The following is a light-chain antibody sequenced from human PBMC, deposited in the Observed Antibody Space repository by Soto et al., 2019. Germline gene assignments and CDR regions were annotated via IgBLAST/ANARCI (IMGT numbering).Light chain of an antibody. Sequence: EIVMTQSPAPLSVSPGERATLSCRASQSVSSNLAWYQQKPGQAPRLLIYGASTRATGIPARFSGSGSGTEFNLTISGLQSKDFVVYYCQEYNNWPSYAFGQGGQLEIK. J-gene: IGKJ2*01. CDR1: QSVSSN. V-gene: IGKV3-15*01. CDR3: QEYNNWPSYA. CDR2: GAS.